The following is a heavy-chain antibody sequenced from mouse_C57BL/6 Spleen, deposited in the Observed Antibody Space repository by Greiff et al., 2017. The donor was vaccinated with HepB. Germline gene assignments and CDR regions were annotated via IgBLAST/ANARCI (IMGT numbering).Heavy chain of an antibody. CDR3: AKAQLRLQAMDY. CDR1: GYTFTDYY. CDR2: IYPGSGNT. V-gene: IGHV1-76*01. J-gene: IGHJ4*01. Sequence: QVQLKQSGAELVRPGASVKLSCKASGYTFTDYYINWVKQRPGQGLEWIARIYPGSGNTYYNEKFKGKATLTAEKSSSTAYMQLSSLTSEDSAVYFCAKAQLRLQAMDYWGQGTSVTVSS. D-gene: IGHD3-1*01.